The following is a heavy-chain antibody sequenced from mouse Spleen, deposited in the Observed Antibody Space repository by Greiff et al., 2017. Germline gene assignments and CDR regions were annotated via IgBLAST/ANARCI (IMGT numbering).Heavy chain of an antibody. CDR1: GYSITSDYA. Sequence: EVQLVESGPGLVKPSQSLSLTCTVTGYSITSDYAWNWIRQFPGNKLEWMGYISYSGSTSYNPSLKSRISITRGTSKNQFFLQLNSVTTEDTATYYCARPGTDAMDYWGQGTSVTVSS. J-gene: IGHJ4*01. CDR2: ISYSGST. D-gene: IGHD3-3*01. V-gene: IGHV3-2*02. CDR3: ARPGTDAMDY.